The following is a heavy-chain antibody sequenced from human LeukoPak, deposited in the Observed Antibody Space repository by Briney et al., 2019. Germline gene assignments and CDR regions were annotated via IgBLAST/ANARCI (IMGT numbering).Heavy chain of an antibody. CDR1: GFTFSKYI. CDR3: ASTDDYGDSGGSGVYSAFDY. V-gene: IGHV3-21*01. Sequence: GGSLRLSCAASGFTFSKYIMNWVRQAPGRGLEWVSSISTSISYIYYADSVKGRFTISRNNAKNSLYLQMNSLRAEDTAIYYCASTDDYGDSGGSGVYSAFDYWGQGTLVTVSS. D-gene: IGHD4-17*01. CDR2: ISTSISYI. J-gene: IGHJ4*02.